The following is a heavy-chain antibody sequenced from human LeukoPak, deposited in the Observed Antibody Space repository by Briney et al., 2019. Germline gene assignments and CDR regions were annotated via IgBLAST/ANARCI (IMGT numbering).Heavy chain of an antibody. J-gene: IGHJ4*02. D-gene: IGHD3-22*01. CDR3: ARDRTYYHDPSAYYFLDF. V-gene: IGHV3-48*04. CDR2: ISSSGTTI. CDR1: GFTFSSYS. Sequence: PGGSLRLSCAASGFTFSSYSMNWVRQAPGKGLEWISYISSSGTTIYYADSVKGRFTISRDNAKNSLYLEMNRLRTEDTAIYYCARDRTYYHDPSAYYFLDFWGQGTLVTVSP.